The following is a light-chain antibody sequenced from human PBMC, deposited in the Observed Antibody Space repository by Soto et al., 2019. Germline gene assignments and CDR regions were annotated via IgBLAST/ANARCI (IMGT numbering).Light chain of an antibody. CDR3: HSCASSVSRFWV. CDR1: SSNIGAGYD. J-gene: IGLJ3*02. V-gene: IGLV1-40*01. CDR2: GNS. Sequence: QSVLTQPPSVSGAPGQRVTISCTGSSSNIGAGYDVHWYQQLPGTAPKLLIYGNSNRPSGVPDRFSCSKSDTSASLAITGLQAEDEADYYCHSCASSVSRFWVFGGGTKLTVL.